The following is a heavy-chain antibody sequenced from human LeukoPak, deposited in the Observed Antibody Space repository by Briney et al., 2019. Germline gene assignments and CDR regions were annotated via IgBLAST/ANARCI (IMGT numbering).Heavy chain of an antibody. Sequence: PSETLSLTCAVYGGSFSGYYWSWIRQPPGKGLEWIGEINHSGSTNYNPSLKSRVTISVDTSKNQFSLKLTSVTAADTAVYYCARGDVGTTAVPFDPWGQGTLVSVSS. J-gene: IGHJ5*02. V-gene: IGHV4-34*01. CDR2: INHSGST. CDR1: GGSFSGYY. CDR3: ARGDVGTTAVPFDP. D-gene: IGHD4-23*01.